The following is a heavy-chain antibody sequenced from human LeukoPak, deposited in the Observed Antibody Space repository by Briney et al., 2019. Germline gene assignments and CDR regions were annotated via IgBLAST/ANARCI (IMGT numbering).Heavy chain of an antibody. V-gene: IGHV3-64*01. Sequence: PGGSLRLSCAASGFTFSTYAMHWVRQGPGKRLEYVSSISSNGDRTYYANSVKGRCTISRDNSRNTLYLQMGSLRAEDMAVYYCARGGVNVAAAGFDSWGQGTLVTVSS. CDR2: ISSNGDRT. J-gene: IGHJ4*02. CDR1: GFTFSTYA. CDR3: ARGGVNVAAAGFDS. D-gene: IGHD6-13*01.